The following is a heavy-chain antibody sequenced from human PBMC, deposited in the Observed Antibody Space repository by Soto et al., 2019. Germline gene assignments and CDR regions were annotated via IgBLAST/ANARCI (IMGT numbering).Heavy chain of an antibody. J-gene: IGHJ3*02. V-gene: IGHV1-3*01. CDR3: ARESQNIVVVPAAIFAFDI. Sequence: ASVKVSCKASVYTFTSYAMHWVRQAPGQMLEWMGWINASYGTTKYAQKFQGRVTITTDESTSTAYMELSSLRSEDTAVYYCARESQNIVVVPAAIFAFDIWGQGTMVTVS. D-gene: IGHD2-2*02. CDR1: VYTFTSYA. CDR2: INASYGTT.